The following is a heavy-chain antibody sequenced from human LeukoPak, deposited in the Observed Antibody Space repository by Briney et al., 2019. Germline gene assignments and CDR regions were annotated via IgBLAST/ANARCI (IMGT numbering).Heavy chain of an antibody. Sequence: PGGSLRLSCAASGFTFSNAWMSWVRQAPGKGLEWVGRIKSKTDGGTTDYAAPVKGRFTISRDDSKNTLYLQMNSLKTKDTAVYYCTTYRGRALDAFDIWGQGTMVTVSS. CDR2: IKSKTDGGTT. CDR3: TTYRGRALDAFDI. J-gene: IGHJ3*02. D-gene: IGHD5-12*01. CDR1: GFTFSNAW. V-gene: IGHV3-15*01.